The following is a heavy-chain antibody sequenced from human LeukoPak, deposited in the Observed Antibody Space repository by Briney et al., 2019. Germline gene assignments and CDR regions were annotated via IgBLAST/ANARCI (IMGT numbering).Heavy chain of an antibody. CDR1: GYTLTSYG. D-gene: IGHD1-26*01. Sequence: ASVKVSCKASGYTLTSYGITWVRQAPAQGLEWMGWINPNSGGTNYAQKFQGRVTMTRDTSISTAYMELSRLRSDDTAVYYCARGRGSSTHNWFDPWGQGTLVTVSS. J-gene: IGHJ5*02. CDR2: INPNSGGT. CDR3: ARGRGSSTHNWFDP. V-gene: IGHV1-2*02.